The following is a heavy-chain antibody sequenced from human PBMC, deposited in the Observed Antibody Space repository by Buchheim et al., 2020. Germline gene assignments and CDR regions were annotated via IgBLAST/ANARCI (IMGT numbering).Heavy chain of an antibody. Sequence: QVQLVESGGGVVQPGRSLRLSCAASGFTFSSYAMHWVRQAPGKGLEWVAVISYDGSNKYYADSVKGRFTISRDNSKNTLYLQINSLRAEDTAVYYCARFPYSSGWYYFDYWGQGTL. CDR1: GFTFSSYA. J-gene: IGHJ4*02. CDR3: ARFPYSSGWYYFDY. V-gene: IGHV3-30*04. CDR2: ISYDGSNK. D-gene: IGHD6-19*01.